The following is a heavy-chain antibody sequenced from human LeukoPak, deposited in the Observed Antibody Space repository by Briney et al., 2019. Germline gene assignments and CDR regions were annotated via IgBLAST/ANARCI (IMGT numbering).Heavy chain of an antibody. J-gene: IGHJ5*02. D-gene: IGHD1-1*01. CDR2: ISSSSSYI. V-gene: IGHV3-21*01. CDR3: ARDGTGMDYDNWFDP. CDR1: GFTFSSYA. Sequence: PGGSLRLSCAASGFTFSSYAMSWVRQAPGKGLEWVSSISSSSSYIYYADSVKGRFTISRDNVKNSLYLQMNSLRAEDTAVYYCARDGTGMDYDNWFDPWGQGTLVTVSS.